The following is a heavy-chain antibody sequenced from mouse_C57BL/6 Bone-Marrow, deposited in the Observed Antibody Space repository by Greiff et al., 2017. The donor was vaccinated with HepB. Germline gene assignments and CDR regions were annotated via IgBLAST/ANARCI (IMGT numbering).Heavy chain of an antibody. V-gene: IGHV1-81*01. D-gene: IGHD1-1*01. J-gene: IGHJ3*01. CDR1: GYTFTSYG. CDR2: IYPRSGNT. Sequence: VQLQQSGAELARPGASVKLSCKASGYTFTSYGISWVKQRTGQGLEWIGEIYPRSGNTYYNEKFKGKATLTADKSSSTAYMALRSLTSEDAAVYVCGRGGYGSSRGWFAYWGQGTLVTVSA. CDR3: GRGGYGSSRGWFAY.